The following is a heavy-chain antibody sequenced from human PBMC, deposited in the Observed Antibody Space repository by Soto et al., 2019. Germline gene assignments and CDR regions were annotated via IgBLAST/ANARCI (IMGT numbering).Heavy chain of an antibody. CDR3: ARAGLYYGSGTYSTYFDY. CDR2: ISAYNGNT. J-gene: IGHJ4*02. V-gene: IGHV1-18*01. CDR1: GYTFTRNG. D-gene: IGHD3-10*01. Sequence: ASVKVSCKTSGYTFTRNGISWVRQAPGQGLEWMGWISAYNGNTNYAQKLQGRVTMTTDTSTSTAYMELRSLRSDDTAVYYCARAGLYYGSGTYSTYFDYWGQGTLVTVSS.